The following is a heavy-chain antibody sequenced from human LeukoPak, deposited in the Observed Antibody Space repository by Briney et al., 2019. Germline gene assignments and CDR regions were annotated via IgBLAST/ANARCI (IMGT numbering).Heavy chain of an antibody. J-gene: IGHJ5*02. CDR2: ISAYNGNT. CDR3: ASSPDCSSTSCFPPTNWFDP. V-gene: IGHV1-18*01. Sequence: ASVNVSCKASGYTFTSYGISWVRQAPGQGLEWMGLISAYNGNTNYAQKLQGRVTMTTDTSTSTAYMELRSLRSDDTAVYYCASSPDCSSTSCFPPTNWFDPWGQGTLVTVSS. CDR1: GYTFTSYG. D-gene: IGHD2-2*01.